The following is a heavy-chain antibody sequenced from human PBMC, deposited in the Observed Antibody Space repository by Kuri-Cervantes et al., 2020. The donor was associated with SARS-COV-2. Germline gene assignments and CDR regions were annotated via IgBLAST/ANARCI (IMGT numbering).Heavy chain of an antibody. J-gene: IGHJ1*01. CDR1: GGSISSYY. Sequence: SETLSLTCTVSGGSISSYYRSWIRQPAGKGLEWIGRIYTSGSTNYNPSLKSRVTMSVDTSKNQFSLKLSSVTAADTAVYYCALGVAVAGTGYSQHWGQGTLVTVSS. D-gene: IGHD6-19*01. CDR2: IYTSGST. V-gene: IGHV4-4*07. CDR3: ALGVAVAGTGYSQH.